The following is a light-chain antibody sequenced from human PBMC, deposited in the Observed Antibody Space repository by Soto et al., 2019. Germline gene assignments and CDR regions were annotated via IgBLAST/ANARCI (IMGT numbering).Light chain of an antibody. CDR3: SAFTGTTYV. CDR1: SSDVGGNKY. J-gene: IGLJ1*01. Sequence: QSVLTQPASVSGSPGQWITISCTGTSSDVGGNKYVSWYQHYPGKAPKLMICDVSNRPSGVSNRFSGSKSGNTASLTISGLQAEDEADYYCSAFTGTTYVFGTGTKVTVL. V-gene: IGLV2-14*03. CDR2: DVS.